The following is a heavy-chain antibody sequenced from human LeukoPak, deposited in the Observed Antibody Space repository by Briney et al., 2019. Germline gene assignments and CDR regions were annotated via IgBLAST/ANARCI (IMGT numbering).Heavy chain of an antibody. V-gene: IGHV3-7*03. Sequence: PGGSLRLSCAASGFTFSSYWMSWVRQAPGKGLEWVATIEQDGSEKYYVDSVKGRFTISRDNAKNSLYLQMNSLKTEDTAVYYCTRAPLRLKAAMVKYYFDYWGQGTLVTVSS. CDR3: TRAPLRLKAAMVKYYFDY. CDR1: GFTFSSYW. CDR2: IEQDGSEK. J-gene: IGHJ4*02. D-gene: IGHD5-18*01.